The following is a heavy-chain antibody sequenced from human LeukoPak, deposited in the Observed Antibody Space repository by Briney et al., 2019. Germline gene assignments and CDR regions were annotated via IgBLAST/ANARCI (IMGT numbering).Heavy chain of an antibody. CDR3: ARGKSSGSPTLDY. D-gene: IGHD3-10*01. CDR1: GGSVSSGGYY. CDR2: IYYSGST. V-gene: IGHV4-31*03. Sequence: ASETLSLTCTVSGGSVSSGGYYWSWIRQHPGEGLEWIGYIYYSGSTYYNPSLKSRVTKSVDTSKNQFSLKLSSVTAADTAVYYCARGKSSGSPTLDYWGQGTLVTVSS. J-gene: IGHJ4*02.